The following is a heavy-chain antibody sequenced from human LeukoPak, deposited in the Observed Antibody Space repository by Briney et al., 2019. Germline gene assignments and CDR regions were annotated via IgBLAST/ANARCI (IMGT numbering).Heavy chain of an antibody. D-gene: IGHD1-1*01. J-gene: IGHJ4*02. CDR1: GFTFSSYG. V-gene: IGHV3-48*02. CDR2: IRSSGSTI. Sequence: PGGSLRLSCAASGFTFSSYGMNWVRQAPGKGLEWVSYIRSSGSTIYYADSVKGRFTISRDNAKNSLYLQMNSLGDEDTAVYFCASDPGAYFDYWGQGTLVTVSS. CDR3: ASDPGAYFDY.